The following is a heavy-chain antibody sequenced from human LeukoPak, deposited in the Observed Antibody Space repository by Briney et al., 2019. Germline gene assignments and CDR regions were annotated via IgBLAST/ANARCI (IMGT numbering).Heavy chain of an antibody. V-gene: IGHV4-39*07. J-gene: IGHJ4*02. CDR3: ATESAIAAFDY. CDR2: IYYSGST. D-gene: IGHD6-6*01. Sequence: SETLSLTRTVSGGSISSTSSYWGWLRQPPGTGLEWIANIYYSGSTYYNSSLKSRVTISVETSKNQFSLKLSSVTAADTAVYYCATESAIAAFDYWGQGTLVTVSS. CDR1: GGSISSTSSY.